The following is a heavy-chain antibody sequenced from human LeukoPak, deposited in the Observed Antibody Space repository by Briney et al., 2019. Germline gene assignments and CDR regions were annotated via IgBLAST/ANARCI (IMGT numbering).Heavy chain of an antibody. CDR2: INHGGST. J-gene: IGHJ4*02. CDR1: GGSFGGYY. CDR3: ARGPHCSGGSCYSPAFDY. D-gene: IGHD2-15*01. Sequence: SETLSLTCAVYGGSFGGYYWSWIRQPPGKGLEWIGEINHGGSTNYNPSLKSRVTMSVDTSKNQFSLKVTSVTAADTAVYYCARGPHCSGGSCYSPAFDYWGQGILVTVSS. V-gene: IGHV4-34*01.